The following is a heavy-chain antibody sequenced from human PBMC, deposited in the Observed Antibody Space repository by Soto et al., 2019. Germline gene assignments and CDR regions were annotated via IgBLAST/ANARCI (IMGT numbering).Heavy chain of an antibody. J-gene: IGHJ4*02. Sequence: QLQLVQSGAEVKKPGASVKVSCKASGYTFTSYDINWVRQATGQGLEWMGWMNPNSGNTGYAQKFQGRVTMTRKTSRSTAYMELSSLRSEETAVYYCAIGLEMATINFDYWGQGTLVTVSS. D-gene: IGHD5-12*01. V-gene: IGHV1-8*01. CDR1: GYTFTSYD. CDR3: AIGLEMATINFDY. CDR2: MNPNSGNT.